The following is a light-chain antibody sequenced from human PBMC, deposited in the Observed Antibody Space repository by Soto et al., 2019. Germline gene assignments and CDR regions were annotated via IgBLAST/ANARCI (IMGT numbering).Light chain of an antibody. CDR2: EVS. J-gene: IGLJ1*01. CDR1: SSDVGGYNY. Sequence: QSALTQPASVSGSPGQSITISCTGTSSDVGGYNYVSWYQHHPGKAPKLMIYEVSNRPSGVSNRFSGSKSGNTASLTISGLLAEDEADYYCSSYTSSSSFLYVFGTGTKLTVL. CDR3: SSYTSSSSFLYV. V-gene: IGLV2-14*01.